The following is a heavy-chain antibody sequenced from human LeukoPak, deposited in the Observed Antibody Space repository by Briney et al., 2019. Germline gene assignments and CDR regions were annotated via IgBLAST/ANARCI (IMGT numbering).Heavy chain of an antibody. V-gene: IGHV3-23*01. D-gene: IGHD2/OR15-2a*01. CDR1: GFTFSNYA. CDR3: AKDGRNSPLM. J-gene: IGHJ3*02. CDR2: ITSTGGTT. Sequence: GGSLRLSCAASGFTFSNYAMSWVRQALEKGLDWVSGITSTGGTTYYADSVQGRFTISRDNSRNMLYLQMNSLRAEDTAVYYCAKDGRNSPLMWGQGTVVSVSS.